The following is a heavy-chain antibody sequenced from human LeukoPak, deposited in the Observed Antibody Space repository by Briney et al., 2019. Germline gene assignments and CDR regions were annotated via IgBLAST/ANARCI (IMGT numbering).Heavy chain of an antibody. J-gene: IGHJ4*02. CDR3: ASLGRYSGSYLERSFDY. V-gene: IGHV3-33*01. CDR2: IWYDGSNK. Sequence: PGRSLRLSCAASGFTFSSYGMHWVRQAPGKGLEWVAVIWYDGSNKYYADSVKGRFTISRDNSKNTLYLQMNSLRAEDTAVYYCASLGRYSGSYLERSFDYWGQGTLVTVSS. D-gene: IGHD1-26*01. CDR1: GFTFSSYG.